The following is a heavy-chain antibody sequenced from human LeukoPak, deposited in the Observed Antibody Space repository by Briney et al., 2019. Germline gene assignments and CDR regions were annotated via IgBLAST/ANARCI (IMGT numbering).Heavy chain of an antibody. J-gene: IGHJ4*02. CDR3: AKDQDTVPDGYSGY. V-gene: IGHV3-23*01. D-gene: IGHD3-22*01. CDR1: GFTFSSYA. CDR2: ISGRGGVT. Sequence: GGSLRLSCAASGFTFSSYAMSWVRQAPGKGLEWVSAISGRGGVTYYADSVKGRFTISGDNSKDTLYLQMNSLRAEDTAVYYCAKDQDTVPDGYSGYWGQGTLVTVSS.